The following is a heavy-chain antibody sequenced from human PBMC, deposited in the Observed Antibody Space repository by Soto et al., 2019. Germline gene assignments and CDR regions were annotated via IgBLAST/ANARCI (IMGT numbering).Heavy chain of an antibody. CDR2: IKQDGSEK. CDR1: GFTFSSYW. D-gene: IGHD2-15*01. CDR3: ARESRLGYCSGGSCYPDYRH. V-gene: IGHV3-7*01. J-gene: IGHJ1*01. Sequence: EVQLVESGGGLVQPGGSLRLSCAASGFTFSSYWMSWVRQAPGKGLEWVANIKQDGSEKYYVDSVKGRFTISRDNAKNSLYLQMNSVRAEDTAVYYCARESRLGYCSGGSCYPDYRHWGQGTLVTVSS.